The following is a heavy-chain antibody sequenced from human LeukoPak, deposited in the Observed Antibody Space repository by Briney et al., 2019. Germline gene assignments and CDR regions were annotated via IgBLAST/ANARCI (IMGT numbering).Heavy chain of an antibody. Sequence: GGSLRLSCAASGFTFSSYNMNWVRQAPGKGLEWVSYISDSSTTIYYADSVKGRFTISRDNAKNSLYLQMNSLRAEDTAVYYCARGGVYSTSAVDYWGQGTLVTVSS. J-gene: IGHJ4*02. CDR3: ARGGVYSTSAVDY. V-gene: IGHV3-48*01. D-gene: IGHD6-6*01. CDR2: ISDSSTTI. CDR1: GFTFSSYN.